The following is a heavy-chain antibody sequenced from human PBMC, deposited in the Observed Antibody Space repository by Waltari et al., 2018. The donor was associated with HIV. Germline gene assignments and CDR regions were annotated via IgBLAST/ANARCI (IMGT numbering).Heavy chain of an antibody. CDR3: AGGEDAILDGKYYYDGMDV. Sequence: QVQLKQWGSGLLRSSETLSLSCAVYGGSLRGHYWTWVRRHQQKGVGWIGERKQEGGAMNNPPLRSRMARALDTSKNQFAQKVTTVTAADTGVYYCAGGEDAILDGKYYYDGMDVWGQGTTVIVSS. J-gene: IGHJ6*02. CDR2: RKQEGGA. CDR1: GGSLRGHY. D-gene: IGHD6-19*01. V-gene: IGHV4-34*01.